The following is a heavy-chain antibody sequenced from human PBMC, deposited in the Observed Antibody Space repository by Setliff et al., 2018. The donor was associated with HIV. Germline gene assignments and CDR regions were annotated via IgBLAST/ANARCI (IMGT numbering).Heavy chain of an antibody. V-gene: IGHV4-4*08. CDR2: IYTSGSINYNPSGST. CDR1: GGSISSYY. CDR3: ARRPQYYFDGRGRITGWFDP. J-gene: IGHJ5*02. Sequence: SSETLSLTCTVSGGSISSYYWSWIRQPPGKGLEWLGYIYTSGSINYNPSGSTNYNPSLKSRVTISLDTSRNQFSLKLSSVTAAVTAVYYCARRPQYYFDGRGRITGWFDPWGQGTLVT. D-gene: IGHD3-22*01.